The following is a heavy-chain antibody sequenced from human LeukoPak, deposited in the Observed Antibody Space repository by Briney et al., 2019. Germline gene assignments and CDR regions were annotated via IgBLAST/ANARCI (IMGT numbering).Heavy chain of an antibody. CDR3: ARFAGLFGAFDI. Sequence: ASVKVSCKASGYTFTSYGISWERQAPGQGLEWVGWISAYNGNTNYAQKLQGRVTMTTDTSTSTAYMELRSLRSDDTAVYYCARFAGLFGAFDIWGQGTMVTVSS. CDR1: GYTFTSYG. CDR2: ISAYNGNT. V-gene: IGHV1-18*01. D-gene: IGHD3-10*02. J-gene: IGHJ3*02.